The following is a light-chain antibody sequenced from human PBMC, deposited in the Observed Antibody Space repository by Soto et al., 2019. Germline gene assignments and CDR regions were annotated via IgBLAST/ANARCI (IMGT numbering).Light chain of an antibody. V-gene: IGKV3-20*01. CDR1: QSVASGY. CDR2: DTS. CDR3: QQYGTSPS. J-gene: IGKJ3*01. Sequence: EIVLTQSPGTLSLSPGERVTLSCRASQSVASGYVAWYQQRPGQAPILLIYDTSIRPTGIPDRFSGSGSRTDFTLTISRLEPEDLAVYYCQQYGTSPSFGPGTKVEFK.